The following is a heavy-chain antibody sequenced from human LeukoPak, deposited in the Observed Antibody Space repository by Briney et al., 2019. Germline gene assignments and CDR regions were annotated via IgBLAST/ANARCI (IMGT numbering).Heavy chain of an antibody. V-gene: IGHV3-23*01. J-gene: IGHJ4*02. CDR2: ISGSGGST. CDR1: GFTFSGSA. D-gene: IGHD5-24*01. Sequence: GGSLRLSCAASGFTFSGSAMSWVRQAPGKGLEWVSSISGSGGSTYYADSVKGRFTISRDNSKNTQYLQMNSLRAEDTAVYYCARDYRDGYNSVYWGQGTLVTVSS. CDR3: ARDYRDGYNSVY.